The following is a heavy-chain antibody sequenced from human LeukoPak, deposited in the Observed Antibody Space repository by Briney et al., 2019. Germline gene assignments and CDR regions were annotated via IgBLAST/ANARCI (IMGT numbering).Heavy chain of an antibody. CDR3: ARDILATSIAAPYY. V-gene: IGHV4-39*07. CDR1: GGSISSSTYY. Sequence: SETLSLTCTVSGGSISSSTYYWGWLRQPPGKGLEWIGSIFYSGRTYYNPSLKSRATMSVDTSKNQFSLRLSSVNAADTAVYYCARDILATSIAAPYYWGQGTLVTVSS. D-gene: IGHD6-13*01. J-gene: IGHJ4*02. CDR2: IFYSGRT.